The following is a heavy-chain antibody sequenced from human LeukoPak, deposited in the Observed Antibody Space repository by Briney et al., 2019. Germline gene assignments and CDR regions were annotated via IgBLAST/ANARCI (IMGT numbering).Heavy chain of an antibody. CDR1: GGSFGGYY. CDR2: INHSGST. J-gene: IGHJ4*02. V-gene: IGHV4-34*01. D-gene: IGHD1-26*01. Sequence: ASETLSLTCAVYGGSFGGYYWSWIRQPPGKGLEWIGEINHSGSTNYNPSFKSRVTISVDTSKNQFSLKLSSVTAADTAVYYCATRLGRELPPYYWGQGTLVTVSS. CDR3: ATRLGRELPPYY.